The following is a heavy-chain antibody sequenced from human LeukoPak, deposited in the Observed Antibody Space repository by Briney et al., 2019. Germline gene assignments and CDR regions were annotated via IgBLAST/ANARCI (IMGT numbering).Heavy chain of an antibody. D-gene: IGHD6-13*01. J-gene: IGHJ4*02. CDR1: GGSISTYY. Sequence: SETLSLTCTVSGGSISTYYWSWIRQPPGKGLEWIGYIYYSGSTNYNPSLKSRVTISVDTSKNQFSLKLSSVTAADTAVYYCARGGSGWRGGSSWPYWGQGTLVTVSS. CDR3: ARGGSGWRGGSSWPY. CDR2: IYYSGST. V-gene: IGHV4-59*01.